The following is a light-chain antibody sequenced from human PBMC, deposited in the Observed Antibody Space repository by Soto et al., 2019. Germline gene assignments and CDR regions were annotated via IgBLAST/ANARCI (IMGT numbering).Light chain of an antibody. J-gene: IGKJ2*01. Sequence: EIVLTQSPGTLSLSPGERATLSCRSSQSVSSSYLAWYQQKPGQAPRLLIYGASGRATGIPDRFSGSGSGADLTLTICRLEPEDFAVYYCQQCGSSPMYTFGQGTKLEIK. CDR2: GAS. V-gene: IGKV3-20*01. CDR3: QQCGSSPMYT. CDR1: QSVSSSY.